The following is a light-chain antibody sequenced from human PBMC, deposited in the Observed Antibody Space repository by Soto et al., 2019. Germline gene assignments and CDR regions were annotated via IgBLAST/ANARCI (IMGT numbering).Light chain of an antibody. CDR1: NINIGDNH. CDR2: GTN. V-gene: IGLV1-47*02. J-gene: IGLJ2*01. Sequence: QAVVTQPPSVSAAPGQRVTIPCSGSNINIGDNHVSWYQHLPGTAPKVLVFGTNLRPSGVPDRFSASKSGTSGSLTISGLRFEDEADYYCAAWDDSLRVVLFGGGTKLTVL. CDR3: AAWDDSLRVVL.